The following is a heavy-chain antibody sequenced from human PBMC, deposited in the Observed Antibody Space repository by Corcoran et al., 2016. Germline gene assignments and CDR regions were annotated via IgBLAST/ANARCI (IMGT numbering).Heavy chain of an antibody. D-gene: IGHD2-15*01. CDR3: ARDFRGYCSGGSCYAEYYYYGMDV. V-gene: IGHV4-61*01. CDR2: IYYSGST. Sequence: QVQLQESGPGLVKPSETLSLTCTVSGGSVSSGSYYWSWIRQPPGKGLEWIGYIYYSGSTNYNPSLKSRVTISVDTSKNQFSLKLSSVTAADTAVYYCARDFRGYCSGGSCYAEYYYYGMDVWGQGTTVTVSS. CDR1: GGSVSSGSYY. J-gene: IGHJ6*02.